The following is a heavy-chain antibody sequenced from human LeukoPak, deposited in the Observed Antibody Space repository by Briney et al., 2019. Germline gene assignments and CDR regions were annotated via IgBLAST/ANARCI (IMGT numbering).Heavy chain of an antibody. CDR1: GFTFSDYY. D-gene: IGHD3-16*01. V-gene: IGHV3-11*04. J-gene: IGHJ4*02. CDR2: ISGSGSTI. Sequence: GGSLRLSCAASGFTFSDYYMSWIRQAPGKGLEWVSYISGSGSTIYYTGSVKGRFTISRDNAKNSLYLQMNSLRAEDTAVYYCARQGAAGGNFDYWGQGTLVTVSS. CDR3: ARQGAAGGNFDY.